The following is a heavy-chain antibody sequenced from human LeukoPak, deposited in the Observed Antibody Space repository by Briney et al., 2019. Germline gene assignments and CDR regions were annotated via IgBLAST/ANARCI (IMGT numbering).Heavy chain of an antibody. CDR1: GFTFSSYW. D-gene: IGHD1-26*01. CDR3: ATRVIVGGQDWFDP. J-gene: IGHJ5*02. Sequence: GGSLRLSCAASGFTFSSYWMSWVRQAPGKGLEWVANIKQGGSEKYYVDSVKGRFTISRDNAKNSLYLHMNSLRVEDTAVYYCATRVIVGGQDWFDPWGQGTLVTVSS. V-gene: IGHV3-7*01. CDR2: IKQGGSEK.